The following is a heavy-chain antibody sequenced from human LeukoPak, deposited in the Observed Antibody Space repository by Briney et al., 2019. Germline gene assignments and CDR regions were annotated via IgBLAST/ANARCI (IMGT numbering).Heavy chain of an antibody. CDR2: IFYSGST. V-gene: IGHV4-59*08. Sequence: SETLSLTCTVSDGSISSYYWSWIRQPPGKGLEWIGYIFYSGSTNYNPSLKSRVTISVDTSKNQFSLKLSSVTAADTAVYYCARQRGGYCSGGSCYWASEDWFDPWGQGTLVTVSS. D-gene: IGHD2-15*01. J-gene: IGHJ5*02. CDR1: DGSISSYY. CDR3: ARQRGGYCSGGSCYWASEDWFDP.